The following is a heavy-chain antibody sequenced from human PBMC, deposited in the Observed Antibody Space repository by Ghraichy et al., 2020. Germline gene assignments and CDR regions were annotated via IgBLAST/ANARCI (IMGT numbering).Heavy chain of an antibody. CDR2: IYYSGST. CDR1: GGSISSSSYY. Sequence: SETLSLTCTVSGGSISSSSYYWGWIRQPPGKGLEWIGSIYYSGSTYYNPSLKSRVTISVDTSKNQFSLKLSSVTVADTAVYYCARHRRGGDFWSGYYSAFDIWGQGTMVTVSS. V-gene: IGHV4-39*01. CDR3: ARHRRGGDFWSGYYSAFDI. D-gene: IGHD3-3*01. J-gene: IGHJ3*02.